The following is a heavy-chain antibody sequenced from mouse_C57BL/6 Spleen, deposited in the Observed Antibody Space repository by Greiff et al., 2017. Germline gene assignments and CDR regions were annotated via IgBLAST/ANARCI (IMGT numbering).Heavy chain of an antibody. J-gene: IGHJ3*01. D-gene: IGHD3-2*02. V-gene: IGHV2-2*01. CDR3: ARSDSSGYVGFAY. CDR1: GFSLTSYG. Sequence: VQLQQSGPGLVQPSQSLSITCTASGFSLTSYGVHWVRQSPGKGLEWLGVIWSGGSTDYNAAFISRLSISKDNSKGQVFFKMNSLQADDTAIYYCARSDSSGYVGFAYWGQGTLVTVSA. CDR2: IWSGGST.